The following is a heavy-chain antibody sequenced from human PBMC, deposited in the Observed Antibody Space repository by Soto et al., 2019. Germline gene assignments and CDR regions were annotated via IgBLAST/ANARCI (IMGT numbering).Heavy chain of an antibody. Sequence: QVQLVQSGAEVKKPGASVKVSCKASGYTFTTYPFHWVRQAPGQRLEWMGWINAGNGNTKYSQKFQGRVTITRDTSASTAYMELSSLRSEDTAVYYCARDWGDYYHSNDAFDIWGQGTMVTVSS. J-gene: IGHJ3*02. D-gene: IGHD3-22*01. CDR1: GYTFTTYP. V-gene: IGHV1-3*01. CDR2: INAGNGNT. CDR3: ARDWGDYYHSNDAFDI.